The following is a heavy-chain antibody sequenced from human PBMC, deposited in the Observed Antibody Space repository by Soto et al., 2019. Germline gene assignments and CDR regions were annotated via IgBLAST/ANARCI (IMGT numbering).Heavy chain of an antibody. J-gene: IGHJ6*02. CDR1: GFTFSSYS. V-gene: IGHV3-48*01. CDR3: AKGRSYYYYYGVDV. CDR2: ISSSSGTI. Sequence: PGGSLRLSCAASGFTFSSYSMNWVRQAPGKGLEWVSYISSSSGTIYYADSVQGRFTISRDNAKSTLYLQMNSLRAEDTALYYCAKGRSYYYYYGVDVWGQGTTVTVSS.